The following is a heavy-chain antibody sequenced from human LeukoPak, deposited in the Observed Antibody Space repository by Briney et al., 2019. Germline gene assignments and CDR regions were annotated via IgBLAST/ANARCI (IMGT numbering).Heavy chain of an antibody. Sequence: GGSLRLSCAASGFTFSSHGMNWVRQDPGKGLEWVALIWYDGSNKYYADSVKGRFTISRDDSKNTLYLQMNSLMTEDTAVYYCARHYRSGWYDYWGQGSLVTVSS. CDR2: IWYDGSNK. CDR3: ARHYRSGWYDY. J-gene: IGHJ4*02. CDR1: GFTFSSHG. V-gene: IGHV3-33*01. D-gene: IGHD6-19*01.